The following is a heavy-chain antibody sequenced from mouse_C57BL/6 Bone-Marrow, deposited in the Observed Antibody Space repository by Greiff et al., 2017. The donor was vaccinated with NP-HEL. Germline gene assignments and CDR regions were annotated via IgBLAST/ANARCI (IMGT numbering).Heavy chain of an antibody. CDR2: IWSGGST. Sequence: QVQLQQSGPGLVQPSQSLSITCTVSGFSLTSYGVHWVRQSPEKGLEWLGVIWSGGSTDSNAAFISRLSISKDNSKSQVFFKMNSLQADDTAIYYCARTYGSSYPWFAYWGQGTLVTVSA. J-gene: IGHJ3*01. CDR1: GFSLTSYG. V-gene: IGHV2-2*01. D-gene: IGHD1-1*01. CDR3: ARTYGSSYPWFAY.